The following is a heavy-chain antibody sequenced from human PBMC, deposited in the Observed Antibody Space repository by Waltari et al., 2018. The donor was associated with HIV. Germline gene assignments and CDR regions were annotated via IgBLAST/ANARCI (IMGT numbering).Heavy chain of an antibody. D-gene: IGHD5-18*01. CDR3: ARVRSPGYTYGFYFYYYGMDV. CDR2: IYYSGST. CDR1: GGPLSIAGYY. V-gene: IGHV4-31*03. J-gene: IGHJ6*02. Sequence: VPLQESGPRRVKPPRTLSLTCTVPGGPLSIAGYYWSCPRTHPGPAPEWIGFIYYSGSTSYNPSLKSRVTISVDTSKNQFSLKLSSVTAADTAVYYCARVRSPGYTYGFYFYYYGMDVWGQGTTVTVSS.